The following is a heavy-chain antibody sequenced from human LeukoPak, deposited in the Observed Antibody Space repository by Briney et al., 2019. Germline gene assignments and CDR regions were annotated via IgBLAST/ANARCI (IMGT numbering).Heavy chain of an antibody. Sequence: PSETLSLTCTVSGGSISSGDYYGSWIRQPPGKGLEWIGYIYYSGSTYYNPSLKSRVTISVDTSKNQFSLKLSSVTAADTAVYYCAREYGDDNWFDPWGQGTLVTVSS. CDR1: GGSISSGDYY. J-gene: IGHJ5*02. D-gene: IGHD4-17*01. CDR2: IYYSGST. V-gene: IGHV4-30-4*01. CDR3: AREYGDDNWFDP.